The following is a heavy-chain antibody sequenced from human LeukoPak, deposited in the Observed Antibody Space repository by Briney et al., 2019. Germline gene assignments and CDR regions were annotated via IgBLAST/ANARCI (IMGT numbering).Heavy chain of an antibody. V-gene: IGHV3-30*04. J-gene: IGHJ1*01. CDR3: ARDRDGYNRYFQH. CDR1: GFTFSSYA. CDR2: ISYDGSNK. Sequence: AGGSLRLSCAASGFTFSSYAMHWVRQAPGKGLEWVAVISYDGSNKYYADSVKGRFTISRDNSKNTLYLQMNSLRAEDTAVYYCARDRDGYNRYFQHWGQGTLVTVSS. D-gene: IGHD5-24*01.